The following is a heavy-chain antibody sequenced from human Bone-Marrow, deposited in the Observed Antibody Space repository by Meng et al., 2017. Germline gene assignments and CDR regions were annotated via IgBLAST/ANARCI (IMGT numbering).Heavy chain of an antibody. CDR3: VRASSDYYDSSGTFDY. CDR1: GFTVSSNY. Sequence: GESLKISCAASGFTVSSNYMSWVRQAPGKGLEWVSVIYSGGSTYYADSVKGRFTISRHNSKNTLYLQMNSLRAEDTAVYYCVRASSDYYDSSGTFDYWGQGTLVTVSS. J-gene: IGHJ4*02. D-gene: IGHD3-22*01. V-gene: IGHV3-53*04. CDR2: IYSGGST.